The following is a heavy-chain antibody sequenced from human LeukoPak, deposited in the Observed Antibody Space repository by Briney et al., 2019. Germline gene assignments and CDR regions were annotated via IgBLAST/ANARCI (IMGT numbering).Heavy chain of an antibody. Sequence: SVKVSCKASGGTFSSYAISWVRQAPGQGLEWMGGIIPIFGTVNYAQKFQGRVTITADESTSTAYMELSSLRSEDTAVYYCARKLVGATPFDYWGQGTLVTVSS. V-gene: IGHV1-69*13. CDR2: IIPIFGTV. CDR3: ARKLVGATPFDY. CDR1: GGTFSSYA. J-gene: IGHJ4*02. D-gene: IGHD1-26*01.